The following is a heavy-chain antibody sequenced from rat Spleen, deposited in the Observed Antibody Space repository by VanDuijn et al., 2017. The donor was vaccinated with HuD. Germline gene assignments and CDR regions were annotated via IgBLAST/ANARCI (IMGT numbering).Heavy chain of an antibody. CDR1: GFTFSNYY. D-gene: IGHD4-2*01. CDR2: ITNTGGST. Sequence: EVQLVESGGGLVQPGRSLKLSCAASGFTFSNYYMAWVRQAPTKGLEWVASITNTGGSTYYPDSVKGRFTISRDNAKSTLYLQMNSLRSEDTGTYYCTRENWKPDYWGQGVMVTVSS. V-gene: IGHV5-27*01. CDR3: TRENWKPDY. J-gene: IGHJ2*01.